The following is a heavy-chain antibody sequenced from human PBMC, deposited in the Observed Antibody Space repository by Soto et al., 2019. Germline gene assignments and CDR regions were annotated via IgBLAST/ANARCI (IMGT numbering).Heavy chain of an antibody. V-gene: IGHV3-15*01. CDR2: TKSKSDGGTT. J-gene: IGHJ5*02. CDR1: GFTFSDAW. Sequence: GGSLRLSCAASGFTFSDAWMSWFRQARGKGLDWVGRTKSKSDGGTTEYAAPVRGRFTISRDDSRNTLYLQMNSLKTEDTAVYYCTTDLWRIAVVVGSTGYFNPWGQGTPVT. D-gene: IGHD2-15*01. CDR3: TTDLWRIAVVVGSTGYFNP.